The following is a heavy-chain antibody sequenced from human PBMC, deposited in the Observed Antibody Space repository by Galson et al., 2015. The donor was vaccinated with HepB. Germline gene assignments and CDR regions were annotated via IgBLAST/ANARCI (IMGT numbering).Heavy chain of an antibody. CDR1: GDSVSSNSAA. CDR3: ARDRTYNSGWSISYYYMDV. D-gene: IGHD6-19*01. V-gene: IGHV6-1*01. J-gene: IGHJ6*03. CDR2: TYYRSKWYN. Sequence: CAISGDSVSSNSAAWNWIRQSPSRGLEWLGRTYYRSKWYNDYAVSVKSRITINPDTSKNQFSLQLNSVTPEDTAVYYCARDRTYNSGWSISYYYMDVWGKGTTVTVSS.